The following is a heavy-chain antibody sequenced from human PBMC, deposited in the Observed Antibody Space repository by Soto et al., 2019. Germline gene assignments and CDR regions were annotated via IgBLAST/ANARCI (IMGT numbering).Heavy chain of an antibody. Sequence: GESLKISCKGSGYSFTSYWIGWVRQMPGKGLEWMGIIYPGDSDTRYSPSFQGQVTISADKSISTAYLQWSSLKASDTAMYYCARHKRYYDSSGYYSSDYYYYGMDVWGQGTTVTVSS. V-gene: IGHV5-51*01. CDR2: IYPGDSDT. CDR3: ARHKRYYDSSGYYSSDYYYYGMDV. D-gene: IGHD3-22*01. J-gene: IGHJ6*02. CDR1: GYSFTSYW.